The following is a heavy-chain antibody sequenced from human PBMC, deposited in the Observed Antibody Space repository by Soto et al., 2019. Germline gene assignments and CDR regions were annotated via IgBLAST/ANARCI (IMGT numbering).Heavy chain of an antibody. V-gene: IGHV3-23*01. J-gene: IGHJ4*02. CDR1: GFTFSSLG. CDR2: ISPSGDTT. D-gene: IGHD2-21*01. Sequence: PGGSLRLSCAASGFTFSSLGISWVRQAPGKGLEWVSAISPSGDTTYYADPVKGRFTISRDNSKNTLYLQMDSLRGDDTAVYFCAAHIAPRLPGHWGRGTLVTSPQ. CDR3: AAHIAPRLPGH.